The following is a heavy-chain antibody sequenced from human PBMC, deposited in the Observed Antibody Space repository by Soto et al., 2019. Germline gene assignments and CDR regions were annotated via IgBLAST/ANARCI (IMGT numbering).Heavy chain of an antibody. CDR1: GYRFTSYW. D-gene: IGHD3-22*01. V-gene: IGHV5-51*01. J-gene: IGHJ5*02. CDR2: IFPSDSDT. CDR3: ARKDKSGYFNWFDP. Sequence: AASVTTSCSNSGYRFTSYWIAWVLQMPGKGLEWMGIIFPSDSDTRYSPSFQGQVTISSDRSTSTVFLQWASLKASDTAVYFCARKDKSGYFNWFDPWGQGTLVTVSS.